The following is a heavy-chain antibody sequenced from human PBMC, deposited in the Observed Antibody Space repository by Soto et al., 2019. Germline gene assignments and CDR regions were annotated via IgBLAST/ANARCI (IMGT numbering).Heavy chain of an antibody. CDR3: AKDGGQQLVYYYYYGMDV. CDR1: GFTFSSYG. Sequence: SLRLSCAASGFTFSSYGMHWVRQAPGKGLEWVAVISYDGSNKYYADSVKGRFTISRDNSKNTLYLQMNSLRAEDTAVYYCAKDGGQQLVYYYYYGMDVWGQGTTVTVSS. V-gene: IGHV3-30*18. J-gene: IGHJ6*02. D-gene: IGHD6-13*01. CDR2: ISYDGSNK.